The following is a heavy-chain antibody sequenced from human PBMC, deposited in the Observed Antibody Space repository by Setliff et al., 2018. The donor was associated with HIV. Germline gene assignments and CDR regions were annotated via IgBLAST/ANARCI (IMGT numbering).Heavy chain of an antibody. D-gene: IGHD2-21*01. V-gene: IGHV4-39*01. J-gene: IGHJ3*02. CDR2: IYYSGTT. CDR3: ARPRLRGSGAFDI. CDR1: GDSIRSSTFY. Sequence: LSLTCTVSGDSIRSSTFYWGWIRQPPGKGLEWIGSIYYSGTTYYNPSLKSRVAISVDTSKNQFSLKLSSVTAADTAVYYCARPRLRGSGAFDIWGQGTMVTVSS.